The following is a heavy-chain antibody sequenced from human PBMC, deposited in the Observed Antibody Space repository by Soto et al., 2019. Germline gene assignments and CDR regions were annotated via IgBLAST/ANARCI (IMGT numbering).Heavy chain of an antibody. J-gene: IGHJ6*02. Sequence: XAILSLTCAVSGYCINSGDYWAWKRQPPGRGLEWIGSLYHIGSTHYNTSLKSRVTISVDTSKNHFSLELSSVTAADTAIYYCRSSTSCYDESCVDVWGQGTMVTVSS. CDR1: GYCINSGDY. D-gene: IGHD2-2*01. V-gene: IGHV4-38-2*01. CDR2: LYHIGST. CDR3: RSSTSCYDESCVDV.